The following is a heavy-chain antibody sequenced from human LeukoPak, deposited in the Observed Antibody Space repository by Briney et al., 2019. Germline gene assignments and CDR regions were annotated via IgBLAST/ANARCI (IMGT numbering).Heavy chain of an antibody. Sequence: SETLSLTCTVSGGSISNYYWNWIRQPAGKGLECIGRIHTSGSTNYSPSLKSRVTMSVDTSKNQFSLKLNSLTAADTAVYYCARDGVPIAAAGHLDYWGQGTLVTVSS. V-gene: IGHV4-4*07. D-gene: IGHD6-13*01. CDR3: ARDGVPIAAAGHLDY. J-gene: IGHJ4*02. CDR2: IHTSGST. CDR1: GGSISNYY.